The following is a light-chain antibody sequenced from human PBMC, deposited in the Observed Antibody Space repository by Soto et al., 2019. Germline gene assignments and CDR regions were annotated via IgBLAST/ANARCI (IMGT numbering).Light chain of an antibody. CDR2: GAS. V-gene: IGKV3-15*01. CDR3: QHYDYWST. Sequence: EIVMTQSPSTLSVSPGERATLSCRASQSIDSNLAWYQQKPGQAPRLLIYGASTRDTGIPARFSGGGSGTDIPLNISSLPDDDFAYYYCQHYDYWSTFGQGTRLEIK. J-gene: IGKJ5*01. CDR1: QSIDSN.